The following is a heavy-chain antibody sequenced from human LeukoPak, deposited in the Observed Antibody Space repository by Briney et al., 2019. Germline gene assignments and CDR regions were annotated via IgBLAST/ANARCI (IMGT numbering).Heavy chain of an antibody. Sequence: GGSLRLSCAASGFPFSTYEMNWVRQAPGKGLEWISCISGSGTTIFYADSVKGRFTISRGNSKNTLYLQMNSLRAEDTAVYYCARGYYGSGSYPKSGYPPFDYWGQGTLVTVSS. J-gene: IGHJ4*02. CDR1: GFPFSTYE. D-gene: IGHD3-10*01. V-gene: IGHV3-48*03. CDR3: ARGYYGSGSYPKSGYPPFDY. CDR2: ISGSGTTI.